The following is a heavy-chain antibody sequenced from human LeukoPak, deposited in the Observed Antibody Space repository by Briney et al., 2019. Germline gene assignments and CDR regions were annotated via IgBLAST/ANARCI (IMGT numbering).Heavy chain of an antibody. CDR3: ARVRITYYYDSSGYYYLGWFDP. V-gene: IGHV1-69*06. CDR2: IIPIFGTA. CDR1: GGTFSSYA. Sequence: SVRVSCKASGGTFSSYAISWVRQAPGQGLEWMGGIIPIFGTANYAQKFQGRVTITADKSTSTAYMELSSLRSEDTAVYYCARVRITYYYDSSGYYYLGWFDPWGQGTLVTVSS. D-gene: IGHD3-22*01. J-gene: IGHJ5*02.